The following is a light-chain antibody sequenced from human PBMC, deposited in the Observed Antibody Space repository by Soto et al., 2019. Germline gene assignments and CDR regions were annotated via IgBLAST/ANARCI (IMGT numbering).Light chain of an antibody. J-gene: IGLJ1*01. Sequence: QSALTQPPSASGSPGQSVAISCTGTSRDVGGQNYVSWYQQHPGKAPKLIIYAVSNRPSGVPDRFCGSKSGNTASLTISGLRAEDEADYYCCSHAGKNNSVFGTGTKATVL. CDR1: SRDVGGQNY. CDR2: AVS. CDR3: CSHAGKNNSV. V-gene: IGLV2-8*01.